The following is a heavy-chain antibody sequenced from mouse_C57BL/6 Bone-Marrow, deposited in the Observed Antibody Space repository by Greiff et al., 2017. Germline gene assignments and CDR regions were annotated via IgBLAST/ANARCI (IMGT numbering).Heavy chain of an antibody. CDR3: TTYGLFDY. D-gene: IGHD1-1*02. J-gene: IGHJ2*01. V-gene: IGHV14-4*01. Sequence: VQLQEPGAELVRPGASVKLSCTASGFNFKDYYMHWVKQRPEQGLEWIGWIDPDNGDTKYASKFKGKATITADTSSNTAYLQLSSLTSEDTAVYYCTTYGLFDYWGQGTTLTVSS. CDR1: GFNFKDYY. CDR2: IDPDNGDT.